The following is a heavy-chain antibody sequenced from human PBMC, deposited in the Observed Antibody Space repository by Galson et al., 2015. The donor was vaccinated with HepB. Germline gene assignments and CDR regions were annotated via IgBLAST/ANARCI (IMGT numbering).Heavy chain of an antibody. Sequence: SVKVSCKASGYTFTDYVVNWVRQAPGQGLEWMGWMNTNTGKPTYAPGFAGRFVFSVDTSVTTAYLQISSLETDDTAVYYCARSPLRFLDWLPYYDYYYMDVWGEGTTVTVSS. CDR2: MNTNTGKP. V-gene: IGHV7-4-1*02. J-gene: IGHJ6*03. CDR1: GYTFTDYV. CDR3: ARSPLRFLDWLPYYDYYYMDV. D-gene: IGHD3-3*01.